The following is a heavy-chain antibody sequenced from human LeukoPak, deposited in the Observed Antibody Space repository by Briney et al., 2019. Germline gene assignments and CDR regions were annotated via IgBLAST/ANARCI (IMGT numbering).Heavy chain of an antibody. CDR2: ICTSGST. Sequence: SETLSLTCTVSGGSISSGSYYWSWIRQPAGKGLEWIGRICTSGSTNYNPSLKSRVTISVDTSKNQFSLKLSSVTAADTAVYYCARESLYSYGFNWGQGTLVTVSS. CDR3: ARESLYSYGFN. D-gene: IGHD5-18*01. V-gene: IGHV4-61*02. CDR1: GGSISSGSYY. J-gene: IGHJ4*02.